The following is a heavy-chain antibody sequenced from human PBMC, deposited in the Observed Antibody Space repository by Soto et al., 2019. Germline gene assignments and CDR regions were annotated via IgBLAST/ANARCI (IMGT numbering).Heavy chain of an antibody. CDR3: ARDGGCVRGAGSFDF. CDR2: IYDSGIT. Sequence: QLQLQESGSGLVRPSQTLSLTCAVSGGSITSGGYAWSWIRQPPGKGLEWIGYIYDSGITYYNLALKSRVTISLDRTKNQFSLKLGSVTAADTAVYYCARDGGCVRGAGSFDFWGQGTMVSVSS. CDR1: GGSITSGGYA. D-gene: IGHD3-10*02. V-gene: IGHV4-30-2*01. J-gene: IGHJ3*01.